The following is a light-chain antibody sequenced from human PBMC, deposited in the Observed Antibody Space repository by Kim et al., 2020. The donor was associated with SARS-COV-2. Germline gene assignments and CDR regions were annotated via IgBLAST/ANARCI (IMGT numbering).Light chain of an antibody. CDR3: QQYHDSSST. V-gene: IGKV3-20*01. CDR1: QSVRSGS. J-gene: IGKJ1*01. CDR2: GTS. Sequence: EIVLTQSPGTLSLSAGEGATVSCRASQSVRSGSVAWYQQKPGQTPRLLIYGTSNRATGIPDRFSGSGSGTDFTLTITRLEPEDFAVYYCQQYHDSSSTFGQGTKVDI.